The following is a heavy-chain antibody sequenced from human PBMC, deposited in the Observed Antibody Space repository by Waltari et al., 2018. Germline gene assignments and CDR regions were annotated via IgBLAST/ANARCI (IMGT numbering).Heavy chain of an antibody. CDR3: AWLEGYFDWLQQPLPWGG. J-gene: IGHJ4*02. V-gene: IGHV1-2*06. Sequence: QVQLVQSGAEVKKPGASVKVSCKASGYTFTGHYMHWVRQAPGQGLEWMGRINPNSGGTNYAQKFQGRVTMTRDTSISTAYMELSRLRSDDTAVYYCAWLEGYFDWLQQPLPWGGWGQGTLVTVSS. CDR2: INPNSGGT. CDR1: GYTFTGHY. D-gene: IGHD3-9*01.